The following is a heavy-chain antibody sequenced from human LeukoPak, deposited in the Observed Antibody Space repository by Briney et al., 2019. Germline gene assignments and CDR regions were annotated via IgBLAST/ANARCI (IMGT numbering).Heavy chain of an antibody. CDR3: ARGRYYYDSSGYYWAPGY. V-gene: IGHV1-18*01. CDR2: ISAYTANT. CDR1: DYTFTSYG. Sequence: ASVKVSCKASDYTFTSYGISWVRQAPGQGLEWMGWISAYTANTDYAQKVQGRVTMTTDTSTSTAYMELRSLRSDDTAVYYCARGRYYYDSSGYYWAPGYWGQGTLVTVSS. D-gene: IGHD3-22*01. J-gene: IGHJ4*02.